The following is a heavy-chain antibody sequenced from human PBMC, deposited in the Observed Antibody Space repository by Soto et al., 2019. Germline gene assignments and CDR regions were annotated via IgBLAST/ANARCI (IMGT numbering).Heavy chain of an antibody. Sequence: SETLSLTCTVSGGSISSSSYYWGWIRQPPGKGLEWIGYINYSGSTFYNPSLKSRVTISVDTSKNQFSLKLSSVTAADTAVYYCAREGFSGGSYWGQGTLVTVSS. CDR2: INYSGST. CDR3: AREGFSGGSY. J-gene: IGHJ4*02. V-gene: IGHV4-30-4*08. CDR1: GGSISSSSYY. D-gene: IGHD2-15*01.